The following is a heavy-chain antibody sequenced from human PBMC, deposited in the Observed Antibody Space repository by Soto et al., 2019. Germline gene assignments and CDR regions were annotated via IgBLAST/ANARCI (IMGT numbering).Heavy chain of an antibody. CDR2: IASRSNYI. V-gene: IGHV3-21*02. CDR1: GFTFSDYN. CDR3: ARNRRIAVEMDV. Sequence: EVQLVESGGGLGKPGGSLRLSCVASGFTFSDYNMNWLRQTPGKGLEWVSSIASRSNYIYYADSLKGRFTVSRDNARNSLYLQVDNLRAEDTAVYYCARNRRIAVEMDVWGQGTTVTVSS. J-gene: IGHJ6*02. D-gene: IGHD2-21*01.